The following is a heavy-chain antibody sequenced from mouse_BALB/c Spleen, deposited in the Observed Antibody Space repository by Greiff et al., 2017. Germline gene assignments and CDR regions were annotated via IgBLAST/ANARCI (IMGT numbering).Heavy chain of an antibody. J-gene: IGHJ2*01. CDR2: ISNGGGST. CDR1: GFTFSSYT. V-gene: IGHV5-12-2*01. CDR3: ARDDYDDAFDY. Sequence: EVHLVESGGGLVQPGGSLKLSCAASGFTFSSYTMSWVRQTPEKRLEWVAYISNGGGSTYYPDTVKGRFTISRDNAKNTLYLQMSSLKSEDTAMYYCARDDYDDAFDYWGQGTTLTVSS. D-gene: IGHD2-4*01.